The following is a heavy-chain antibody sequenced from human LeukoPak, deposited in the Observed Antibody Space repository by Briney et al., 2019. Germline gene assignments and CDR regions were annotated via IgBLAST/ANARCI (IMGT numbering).Heavy chain of an antibody. D-gene: IGHD3-10*01. CDR2: IYTSGST. CDR3: ARSNYGSGSLDY. Sequence: SETLSLTCTVSGGSITSSSYYWGWIRQPAGKGLEWIGRIYTSGSTNYNPSLKSRVTISVDTSKNQFSLKLSSVTAADTAVYCCARSNYGSGSLDYWGQGTLVTVSS. V-gene: IGHV4-61*02. J-gene: IGHJ4*02. CDR1: GGSITSSSYY.